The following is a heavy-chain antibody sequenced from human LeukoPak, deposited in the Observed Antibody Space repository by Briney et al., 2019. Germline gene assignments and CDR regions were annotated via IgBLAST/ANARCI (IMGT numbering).Heavy chain of an antibody. Sequence: GGSLRLSCAASGFTFSNYNMKWVRQAPGKGLEGVSPISSGSSYKYYTDSVKGRFTISRDNAKNSMYLQMNSLRAEDTAVYYCARVRLNHFDYWGQGTLVTVSS. CDR1: GFTFSNYN. CDR2: ISSGSSYK. V-gene: IGHV3-21*01. D-gene: IGHD1-14*01. J-gene: IGHJ4*02. CDR3: ARVRLNHFDY.